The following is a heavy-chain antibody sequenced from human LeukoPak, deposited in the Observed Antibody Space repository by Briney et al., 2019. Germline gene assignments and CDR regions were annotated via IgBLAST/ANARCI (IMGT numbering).Heavy chain of an antibody. Sequence: GGSLRLSCAASGFAFSSYVMHWVRQAPGKGLEWVAVIWSDGSNEYYADSVKGRFTISRDNSKNTLYLQMYSLRAEDTAVYYCARESRMGFYGDYDYWGQGTLVTVSS. D-gene: IGHD4-17*01. CDR1: GFAFSSYV. J-gene: IGHJ4*02. CDR2: IWSDGSNE. CDR3: ARESRMGFYGDYDY. V-gene: IGHV3-33*01.